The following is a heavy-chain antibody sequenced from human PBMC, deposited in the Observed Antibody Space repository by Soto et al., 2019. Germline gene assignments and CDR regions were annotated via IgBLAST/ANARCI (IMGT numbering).Heavy chain of an antibody. CDR2: ISNSNSTI. CDR1: GFTFSSYS. D-gene: IGHD4-17*01. J-gene: IGHJ4*02. CDR3: ARVTTVVTPGY. V-gene: IGHV3-48*01. Sequence: EVQLVESGGGLVQPGGSLRLSCAASGFTFSSYSMNWVRQAPGKGLEWVSYISNSNSTIYYADSVKGRFTISRDTAKNSLYLQMNSLRAEDTAVYYCARVTTVVTPGYWGQGTLVTVSS.